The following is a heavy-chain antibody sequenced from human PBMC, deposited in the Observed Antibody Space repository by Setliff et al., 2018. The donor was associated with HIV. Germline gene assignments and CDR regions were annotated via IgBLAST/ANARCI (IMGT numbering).Heavy chain of an antibody. D-gene: IGHD4-4*01. CDR3: AKTQTVITVYGPFDS. Sequence: PGESLKISCAASGFSFRSYAVSWVRQAPGKGLEWVSVISGSGDTTYYRESVKGRFTVSRDNSNNTVYLQMNSLRAEDTAMYYCAKTQTVITVYGPFDSWGQGTPVTVSS. CDR1: GFSFRSYA. CDR2: ISGSGDTT. V-gene: IGHV3-23*01. J-gene: IGHJ4*02.